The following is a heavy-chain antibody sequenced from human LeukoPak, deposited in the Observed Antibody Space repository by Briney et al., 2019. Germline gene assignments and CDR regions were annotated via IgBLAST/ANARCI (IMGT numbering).Heavy chain of an antibody. CDR2: IYPSGST. CDR1: GGSISSNNW. J-gene: IGHJ4*02. D-gene: IGHD6-19*01. CDR3: AREEDLSGIPVAAFDC. Sequence: SGTLSLTCAVSGGSISSNNWWNWVRQPPGKGLEWIGEIYPSGSTNYNPSLKSRVTISVDKSRNQFSLKLSSVTAADTAVYYCAREEDLSGIPVAAFDCWGQGTLVTVSS. V-gene: IGHV4-4*02.